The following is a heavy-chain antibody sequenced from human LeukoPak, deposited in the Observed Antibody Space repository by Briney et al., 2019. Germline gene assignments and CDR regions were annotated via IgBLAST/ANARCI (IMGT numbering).Heavy chain of an antibody. J-gene: IGHJ4*02. D-gene: IGHD6-19*01. CDR2: IYYSGST. CDR1: GGSISSSSYY. Sequence: SETLSLTCTVSGGSISSSSYYWGWIRQPPGKGLEWIGSIYYSGSTYYNPSLKSRVTISVDTSKNQFSLKLSSVTAADTAVYYCARHGRYSSGWYYFDYWGQGTLVTVSS. CDR3: ARHGRYSSGWYYFDY. V-gene: IGHV4-39*01.